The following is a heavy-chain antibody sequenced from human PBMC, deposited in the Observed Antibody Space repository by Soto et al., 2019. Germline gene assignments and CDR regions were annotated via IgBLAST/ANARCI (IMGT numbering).Heavy chain of an antibody. V-gene: IGHV3-33*08. J-gene: IGHJ6*02. CDR2: IWYDGSNR. D-gene: IGHD2-2*01. Sequence: HPGGSLRLSCAASGFTFNNYAMSWVRQAPGKGLEWVAFIWYDGSNRYYADSVKGRFTISRDNSKNTLYLQMNSLRAEDTAVYHCARSLVPADIPQYSGMDVWVQGTTVTVSS. CDR1: GFTFNNYA. CDR3: ARSLVPADIPQYSGMDV.